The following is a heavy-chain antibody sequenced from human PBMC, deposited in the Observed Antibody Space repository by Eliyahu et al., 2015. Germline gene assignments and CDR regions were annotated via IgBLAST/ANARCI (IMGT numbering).Heavy chain of an antibody. D-gene: IGHD4-17*01. CDR1: GYTFXSYY. Sequence: QVQLVQSGAXVKKPGASVKXSCXASGYTFXSYYMPWVXQAPGQGLEWMGIXNPXGGSTSYAQKFQGRVTMTRDTSTSTVYMELSSLRSEDTAVYYCAREGGLDYGDYAPIDYWGQGTLVTVSS. J-gene: IGHJ4*02. V-gene: IGHV1-46*01. CDR3: AREGGLDYGDYAPIDY. CDR2: XNPXGGST.